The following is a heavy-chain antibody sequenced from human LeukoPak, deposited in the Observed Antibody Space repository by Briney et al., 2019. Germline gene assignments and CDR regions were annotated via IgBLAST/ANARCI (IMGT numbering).Heavy chain of an antibody. CDR2: INSASGGT. Sequence: ASVKVSCKASGYTFTGYYMHWVRQAPGQGLEWMGRINSASGGTDYAQKFQGRVTMTRDTSTSTAYMELSRLRSDDAAVYYCARDSSGWYHWFDPWGQGTLVTVSS. J-gene: IGHJ5*02. D-gene: IGHD6-19*01. V-gene: IGHV1-2*06. CDR1: GYTFTGYY. CDR3: ARDSSGWYHWFDP.